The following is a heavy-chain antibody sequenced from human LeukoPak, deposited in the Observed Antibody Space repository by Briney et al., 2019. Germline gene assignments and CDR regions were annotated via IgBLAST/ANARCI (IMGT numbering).Heavy chain of an antibody. V-gene: IGHV4-4*02. CDR2: IHHSGST. Sequence: PSETLSLTCAVSGGSLTTDNWWTWVRQPPGKGLEWIGEIHHSGSTNYNPSLKSRVTISIDKSKNQFSLKLTSVTAADTAVYYCASAGHDGIGYKVCWGQGTLVTVSS. CDR3: ASAGHDGIGYKVC. CDR1: GGSLTTDNW. J-gene: IGHJ4*02. D-gene: IGHD3-22*01.